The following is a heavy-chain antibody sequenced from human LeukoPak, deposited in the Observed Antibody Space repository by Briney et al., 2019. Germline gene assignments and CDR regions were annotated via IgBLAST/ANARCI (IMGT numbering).Heavy chain of an antibody. D-gene: IGHD6-13*01. J-gene: IGHJ5*02. CDR3: ARGKEQQLVLDWFDP. V-gene: IGHV3-21*01. CDR2: ISSSSSYI. CDR1: GFTFSSYS. Sequence: GGSLRLSCAASGFTFSSYSMNWVRQAPGKGLEWVSSISSSSSYIYYADSVKGRFTISRDNAKNSLYLQMNSLRAEDTAVYYCARGKEQQLVLDWFDPWGQGTLVTVPS.